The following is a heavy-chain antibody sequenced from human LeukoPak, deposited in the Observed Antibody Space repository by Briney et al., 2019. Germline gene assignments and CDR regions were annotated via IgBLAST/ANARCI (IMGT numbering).Heavy chain of an antibody. Sequence: GGSLTLSCVVSGFNFDNFAMHWVRQPLGKGLEWVAVISHDGRTKYYADSMKGRITISRHNYKNTLFLQMNNLRSEDTAVYFCASPSPPGDGYNPPDHWGQGTLVTVSS. J-gene: IGHJ4*02. CDR1: GFNFDNFA. CDR3: ASPSPPGDGYNPPDH. V-gene: IGHV3-30*04. CDR2: ISHDGRTK. D-gene: IGHD5-24*01.